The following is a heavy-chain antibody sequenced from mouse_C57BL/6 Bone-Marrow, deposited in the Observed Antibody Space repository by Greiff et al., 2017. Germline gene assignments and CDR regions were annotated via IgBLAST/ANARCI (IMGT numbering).Heavy chain of an antibody. CDR2: IHPNSGST. CDR3: ARWGYVYFDY. CDR1: GYTFTSYW. V-gene: IGHV1-64*01. D-gene: IGHD2-2*01. Sequence: QVQLQQSGAELVKPGASVKLSCKASGYTFTSYWMHWVKQRPGQGLEWIGMIHPNSGSTNYNEKFKSKATLTVDKSSSTAYMQLSSLTSEDSAVYYCARWGYVYFDYWGQGTTLTVSS. J-gene: IGHJ2*01.